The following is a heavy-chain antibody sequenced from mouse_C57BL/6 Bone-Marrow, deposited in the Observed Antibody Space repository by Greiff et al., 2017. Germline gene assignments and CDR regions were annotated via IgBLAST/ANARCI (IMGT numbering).Heavy chain of an antibody. J-gene: IGHJ2*01. CDR1: GYAFTNYL. V-gene: IGHV1-54*01. CDR2: INPGSGGT. CDR3: ARSGYYYGSSPVYFDY. Sequence: VKLLESGAELVRPGTSVKVSCKASGYAFTNYLIEWVKQRPGQGLEWIGVINPGSGGTNYNEKFKGKATLTADKSSSTAYMQLSSLTSEDSAVYFSARSGYYYGSSPVYFDYWGQGTTLTVSA. D-gene: IGHD1-1*01.